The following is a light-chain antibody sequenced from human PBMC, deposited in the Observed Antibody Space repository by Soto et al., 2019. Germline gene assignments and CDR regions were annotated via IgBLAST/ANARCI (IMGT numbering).Light chain of an antibody. CDR1: QGISNY. J-gene: IGKJ1*01. CDR3: QKYNRAPRT. Sequence: DIQMTQSPSSLSASVGDRVTITCRASQGISNYLAWYQQKPGKVPKLLIYAASTLQSGVPSRFSGSGSGTDFTRNISSRQPEDVGTYYCQKYNRAPRTFGRGTKLEI. CDR2: AAS. V-gene: IGKV1-27*01.